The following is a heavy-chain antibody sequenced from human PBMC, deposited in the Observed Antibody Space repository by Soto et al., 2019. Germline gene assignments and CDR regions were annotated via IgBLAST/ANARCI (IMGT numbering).Heavy chain of an antibody. Sequence: SCKASGYTFTSNYMHWVRQAPGQGLEWMGIINPSGGSTNYAQTFQGRVTMTRDTSTSTVYMELSSLRSDDTAVYYCARVSLDAFDIWGQGTMVTVSS. V-gene: IGHV1-46*03. J-gene: IGHJ3*02. CDR1: GYTFTSNY. CDR3: ARVSLDAFDI. CDR2: INPSGGST.